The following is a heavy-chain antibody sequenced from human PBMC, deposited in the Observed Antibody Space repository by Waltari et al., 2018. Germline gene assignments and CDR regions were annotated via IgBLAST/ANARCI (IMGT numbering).Heavy chain of an antibody. D-gene: IGHD2-15*01. CDR3: ARLPISLGVGSVFDI. J-gene: IGHJ3*02. V-gene: IGHV4-39*01. CDR1: GGSISSSTYY. Sequence: QMQLQESGPGLVKPSEPLSLTCTVSGGSISSSTYYWGWIRQPPGKGLEWIGSIYYIGSPYSKPPLKSRLTISVATSKNQFSLNLRSVTAADTAVYYCARLPISLGVGSVFDIWGQGTMVTVSS. CDR2: IYYIGSP.